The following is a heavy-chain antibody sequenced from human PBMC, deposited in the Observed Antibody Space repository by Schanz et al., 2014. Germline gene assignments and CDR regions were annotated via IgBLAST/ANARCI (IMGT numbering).Heavy chain of an antibody. D-gene: IGHD3-22*01. CDR3: ARGREVVAKIFDV. Sequence: EVQLVESGGGVVRPGGSLRLSCAASGFGFDDYAMTWVRQAPGQGLEWVSYISSSSSTIYYADSVKGRFTISRDNAKNSLYLQMNSLRAEDTGVYYCARGREVVAKIFDVWGQGTMVTVSS. V-gene: IGHV3-48*01. CDR2: ISSSSSTI. J-gene: IGHJ3*01. CDR1: GFGFDDYA.